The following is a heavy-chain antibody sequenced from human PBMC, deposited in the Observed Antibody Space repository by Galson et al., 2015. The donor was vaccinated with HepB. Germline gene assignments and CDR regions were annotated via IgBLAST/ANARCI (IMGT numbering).Heavy chain of an antibody. V-gene: IGHV1-3*01. CDR3: ALVDYGDYGEKAPNWFDP. CDR1: GYTFTSYA. J-gene: IGHJ5*02. Sequence: SVKVSCKASGYTFTSYAMHWVRQAPGQRLEWMGWINAGNGNTKYSQKFQGRVTITRDTSASTAYMELSSLRSEDTAVYYCALVDYGDYGEKAPNWFDPWGQGTLVTVSS. D-gene: IGHD4-17*01. CDR2: INAGNGNT.